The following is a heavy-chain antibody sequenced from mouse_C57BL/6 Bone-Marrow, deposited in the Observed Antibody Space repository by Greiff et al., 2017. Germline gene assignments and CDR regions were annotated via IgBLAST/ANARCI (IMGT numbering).Heavy chain of an antibody. J-gene: IGHJ3*01. D-gene: IGHD2-10*01. CDR3: TRDLLWFAY. CDR2: IRLKSDNYAT. V-gene: IGHV6-3*01. CDR1: GFTFSNYW. Sequence: EVKVEESGGGLVQPGGSMKLSCVASGFTFSNYWMNWVRQSPEKGLEWVAQIRLKSDNYATHYAESVKGRFTISRDDSKSSVYLQMNNLRAEDTGIYYCTRDLLWFAYWGQGTLVTVSA.